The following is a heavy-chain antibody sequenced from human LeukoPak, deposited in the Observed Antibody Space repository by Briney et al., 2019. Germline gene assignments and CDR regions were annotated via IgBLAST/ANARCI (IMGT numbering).Heavy chain of an antibody. Sequence: GGSLRLSCTPSGFTVSDYGVSWVRQDPGKGREWVGFIRKKANGSTTEYGESVKEKFTISTDDSKTIAHLQMSSLKTEDTAVYYCSRFYSSGWASGAFDIWGQGTMVTVSS. CDR3: SRFYSSGWASGAFDI. D-gene: IGHD3-22*01. CDR2: IRKKANGSTT. CDR1: GFTVSDYG. J-gene: IGHJ3*02. V-gene: IGHV3-49*04.